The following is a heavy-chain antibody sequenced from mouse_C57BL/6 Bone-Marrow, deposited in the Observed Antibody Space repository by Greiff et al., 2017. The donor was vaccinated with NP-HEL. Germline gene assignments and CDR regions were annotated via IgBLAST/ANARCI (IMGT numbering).Heavy chain of an antibody. CDR2: INPYNGGT. CDR1: GYTFTDYY. CDR3: ARGRAYYDYDDGGFDY. J-gene: IGHJ2*01. Sequence: EVQLQQSGPVLVKPGASVKMSCKASGYTFTDYYMNWVKQSHGKSLEWIGVINPYNGGTSYNQKFKGKATLTVDKSSSTAYMELNSLTSEDSAVYYCARGRAYYDYDDGGFDYWGQGTTLTVSS. V-gene: IGHV1-19*01. D-gene: IGHD2-4*01.